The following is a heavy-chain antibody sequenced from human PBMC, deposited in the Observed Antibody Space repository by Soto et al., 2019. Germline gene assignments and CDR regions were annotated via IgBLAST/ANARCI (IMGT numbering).Heavy chain of an antibody. CDR3: SRDLRLASYGSVSYWFDP. CDR1: GGSISSYY. D-gene: IGHD3-10*01. Sequence: SETLSLTCTVSGGSISSYYWSWIRQPPGKGLEWIGYIYYSGSTNYNPSLKSRVTISVDTSKNQFSLKLSSVTAADTAVYYCSRDLRLASYGSVSYWFDPLGQGTLVTVSS. V-gene: IGHV4-59*01. CDR2: IYYSGST. J-gene: IGHJ5*02.